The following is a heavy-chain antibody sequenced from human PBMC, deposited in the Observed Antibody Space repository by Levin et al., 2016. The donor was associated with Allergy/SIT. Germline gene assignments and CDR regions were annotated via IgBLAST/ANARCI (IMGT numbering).Heavy chain of an antibody. CDR2: IIPIFGTA. D-gene: IGHD4-23*01. CDR3: ARDRTVVTPDAFDI. V-gene: IGHV1-69*01. Sequence: WVRQAPGQGLEWMGGIIPIFGTANYAQKFQGRVTITADESTSTAYMELSSLRSEDTAVYYCARDRTVVTPDAFDIWGQGTMVTVSS. J-gene: IGHJ3*02.